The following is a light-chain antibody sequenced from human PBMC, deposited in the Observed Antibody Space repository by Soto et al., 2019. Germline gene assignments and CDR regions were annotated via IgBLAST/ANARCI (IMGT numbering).Light chain of an antibody. CDR2: KAS. CDR3: QQYNTYPWT. CDR1: QTISSW. Sequence: DIQMTQSPSTLSASLGDRVTITCLASQTISSWLAWYQQKPGKAPKLLIYKASTLQSGVPSTFSGSGSGTEFTLTISSLQPDDFATYHCQQYNTYPWTFGQGTKVDIK. J-gene: IGKJ1*01. V-gene: IGKV1-5*03.